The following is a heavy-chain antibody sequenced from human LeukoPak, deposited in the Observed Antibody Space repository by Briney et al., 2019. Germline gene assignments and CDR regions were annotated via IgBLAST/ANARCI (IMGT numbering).Heavy chain of an antibody. J-gene: IGHJ3*02. D-gene: IGHD3-10*01. CDR3: AIRGAFDI. Sequence: GGSLRLSCAASGFTFSSYGMHWVRQAPGKGLEWVAVIWYGGSNKYYADPVKGRFTISRDNSKNTLYLQMNSLRADDTAVYYCAIRGAFDIWGQGTMVTVSS. CDR2: IWYGGSNK. V-gene: IGHV3-33*08. CDR1: GFTFSSYG.